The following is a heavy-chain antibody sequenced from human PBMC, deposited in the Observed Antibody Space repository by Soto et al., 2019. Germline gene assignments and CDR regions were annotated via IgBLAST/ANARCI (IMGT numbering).Heavy chain of an antibody. CDR2: IWYDGSNK. CDR1: GFTFSSDG. D-gene: IGHD3-10*01. V-gene: IGHV3-33*01. J-gene: IGHJ6*03. Sequence: PGGSLRLSCAASGFTFSSDGMHWVRQAPGKGLEWVAVIWYDGSNKYYADSVKGRFTISRDNSKNTLYLQMNSLRAEDTAVYYCARDALYGSGSYYNVGYYYYMDGWGKGTTVTVSS. CDR3: ARDALYGSGSYYNVGYYYYMDG.